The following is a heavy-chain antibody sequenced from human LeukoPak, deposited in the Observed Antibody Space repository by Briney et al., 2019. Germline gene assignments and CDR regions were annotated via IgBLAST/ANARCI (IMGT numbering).Heavy chain of an antibody. CDR1: GGSISSYY. J-gene: IGHJ5*02. V-gene: IGHV4-4*09. D-gene: IGHD3-9*01. CDR3: ARQASWDYDILTGYPGLDWFDP. Sequence: SETLSLTCTVSGGSISSYYWSWIRQPPGKGLEGIGYIYTSGSTNYNPSLKSRVTISVDTSKNQFSLKLSSVTAADTAVYYCARQASWDYDILTGYPGLDWFDPWGQGTLVTVSS. CDR2: IYTSGST.